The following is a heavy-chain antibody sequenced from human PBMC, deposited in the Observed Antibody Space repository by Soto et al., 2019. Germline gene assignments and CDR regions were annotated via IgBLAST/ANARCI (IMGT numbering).Heavy chain of an antibody. CDR2: IDWDDDT. CDR1: GFPYNSNEML. CDR3: PRVWIAGSFDY. J-gene: IGHJ4*02. Sequence: SGRTLVTPKHSLTLTCSFCGFPYNSNEMLVRRIRQPAGKALEWLARIDWDDDTFYSPSLKTRLTISKDTSKNQVVLTMTNMDPTDTAIYYWPRVWIAGSFDYRGQGALV. V-gene: IGHV2-70*04. D-gene: IGHD2-21*01.